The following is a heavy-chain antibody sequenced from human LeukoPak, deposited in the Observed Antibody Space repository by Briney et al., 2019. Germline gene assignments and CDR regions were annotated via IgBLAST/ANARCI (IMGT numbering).Heavy chain of an antibody. CDR2: ISGSGGST. CDR3: AKGGLYSSSSETDY. CDR1: GFTFSGYA. V-gene: IGHV3-23*01. D-gene: IGHD6-6*01. Sequence: GGSLRLSCAASGFTFSGYAMSWVRQAPGKGLEWVSAISGSGGSTYYADSVKGRFTISRDNSKNTLYLQMNSLRAEDTAVYYCAKGGLYSSSSETDYWGQGTLVTVSS. J-gene: IGHJ4*02.